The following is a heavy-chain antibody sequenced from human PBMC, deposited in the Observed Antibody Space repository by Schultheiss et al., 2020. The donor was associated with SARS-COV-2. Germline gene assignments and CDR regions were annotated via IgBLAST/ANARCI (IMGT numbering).Heavy chain of an antibody. D-gene: IGHD2-2*01. J-gene: IGHJ5*02. V-gene: IGHV4-31*03. CDR3: ARAKVVPAAMGENWFDP. CDR1: GGSISSGSYY. Sequence: SQTLSLTCTVSGGSISSGSYYWSWIRQPAGKGLEWIGYIYYSGSTYYNPSLKSRVTISVDTSKNQFSLKLSSVTAADTAVYYCARAKVVPAAMGENWFDPWGQGTLVTVSS. CDR2: IYYSGST.